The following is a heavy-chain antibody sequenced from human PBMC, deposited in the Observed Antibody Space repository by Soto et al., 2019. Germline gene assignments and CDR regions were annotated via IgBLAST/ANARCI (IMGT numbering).Heavy chain of an antibody. J-gene: IGHJ3*01. Sequence: EVQLVESGGDLVQPGGSLRLSCAASGFTFSGHWMHWVRQVPGKGLVWVSRINTDGGSTSYADSVKGRFTISRDNAKNTLFLQMTGLRVDDTSVYYCAREAGYCSRTSCYRRASDTWGQGTMVTVSS. D-gene: IGHD2-2*01. CDR1: GFTFSGHW. V-gene: IGHV3-74*01. CDR2: INTDGGST. CDR3: AREAGYCSRTSCYRRASDT.